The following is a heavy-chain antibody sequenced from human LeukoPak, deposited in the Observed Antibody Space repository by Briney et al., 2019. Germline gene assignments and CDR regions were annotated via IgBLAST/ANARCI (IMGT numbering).Heavy chain of an antibody. CDR3: ARDSQHSSSNEYYYYYYMDV. J-gene: IGHJ6*03. CDR1: GGSFSGYY. V-gene: IGHV4-34*01. CDR2: INHSGST. D-gene: IGHD6-6*01. Sequence: PSETLSLTCAVYGGSFSGYYWSWIRQPPGKGLEWIGEINHSGSTNYNPSLKSRVTISVDTSKTQFSLKLSSVTAADTAVYYCARDSQHSSSNEYYYYYYMDVWGKGTTVTVSS.